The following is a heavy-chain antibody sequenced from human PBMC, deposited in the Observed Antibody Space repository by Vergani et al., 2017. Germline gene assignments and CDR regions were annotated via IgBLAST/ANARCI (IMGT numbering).Heavy chain of an antibody. Sequence: EVQLVESGGGLVKPGGSLRLSCAASGFTFSSYSMNWVRQAPGKGLEWVSSISSSSSYIYYADSVKGRFTISRDNAKNSLYLQMNSLSAEDTAVYYCASGFVAASTLWLYYFDLWGSGTLVTVSS. J-gene: IGHJ2*01. V-gene: IGHV3-21*01. CDR1: GFTFSSYS. CDR2: ISSSSSYI. D-gene: IGHD3-22*01. CDR3: ASGFVAASTLWLYYFDL.